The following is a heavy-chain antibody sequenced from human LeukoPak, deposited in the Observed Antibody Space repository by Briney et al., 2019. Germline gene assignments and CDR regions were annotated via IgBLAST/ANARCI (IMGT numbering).Heavy chain of an antibody. CDR1: GGSFSGYY. Sequence: PSETLSLTCAVYGGSFSGYYWSWIRQPPGKGLEWIGEINHSGSTNYNPSLKSRVTISVDTSKNQFSLKLSSVTAADTAVYYCARAPRRGILPNYYYYMGVWGKGTTVTVSS. CDR3: ARAPRRGILPNYYYYMGV. CDR2: INHSGST. D-gene: IGHD2-15*01. J-gene: IGHJ6*03. V-gene: IGHV4-34*01.